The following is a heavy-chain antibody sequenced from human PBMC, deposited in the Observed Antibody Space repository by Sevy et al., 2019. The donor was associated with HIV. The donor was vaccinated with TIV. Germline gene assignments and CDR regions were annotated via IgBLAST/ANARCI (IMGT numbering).Heavy chain of an antibody. CDR1: GFIFSNFA. D-gene: IGHD3-22*01. J-gene: IGHJ4*02. Sequence: GGSLRLSCTVSGFIFSNFAMHWVRQAPGKGLEWVAVTSYDGSHKYYADSVKGRFTISRDDSKNSLYLQLNSLRAEDTAIYYCARKYDSSGYFDYWGQGTLVTVSS. CDR2: TSYDGSHK. V-gene: IGHV3-30*14. CDR3: ARKYDSSGYFDY.